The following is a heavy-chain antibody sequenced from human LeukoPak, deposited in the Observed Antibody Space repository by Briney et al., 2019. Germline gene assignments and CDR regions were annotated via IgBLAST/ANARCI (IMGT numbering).Heavy chain of an antibody. CDR3: ARDLYGSGSSFDY. V-gene: IGHV3-11*04. CDR1: GFSFGDFY. D-gene: IGHD3-10*01. J-gene: IGHJ4*02. Sequence: GGSLRLTCAASGFSFGDFYMTWVRQAPGKGLEWVSYISSNGYTIYYADSVKGRFTISRDNAKNSLYLQMNSLRAEDTAVYYCARDLYGSGSSFDYWGQGTLVTVSS. CDR2: ISSNGYTI.